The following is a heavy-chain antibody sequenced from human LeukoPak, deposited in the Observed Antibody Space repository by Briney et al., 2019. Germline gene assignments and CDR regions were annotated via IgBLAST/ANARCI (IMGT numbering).Heavy chain of an antibody. V-gene: IGHV3-33*06. CDR2: IWYDGSNK. Sequence: PGGSLRLSCAASGFTFSSYGMHWVRQAPGKGLEWVAVIWYDGSNKYYADPVKGRFTISRDNSKNTLYLQMNSLRAEDTAVYYCAKDGLNYYDSSGYYYAFDIWGQGTMVTVSS. CDR1: GFTFSSYG. J-gene: IGHJ3*02. CDR3: AKDGLNYYDSSGYYYAFDI. D-gene: IGHD3-22*01.